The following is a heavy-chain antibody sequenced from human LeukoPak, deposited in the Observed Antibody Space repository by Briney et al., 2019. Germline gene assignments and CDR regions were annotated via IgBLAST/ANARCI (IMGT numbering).Heavy chain of an antibody. J-gene: IGHJ4*02. CDR3: ARDQAEYSSSWHDY. V-gene: IGHV3-30*04. CDR2: IPYDGSNK. D-gene: IGHD6-13*01. CDR1: GFTFSSYA. Sequence: GGSLRLSCAASGFTFSSYAMHWVRQAPGKGLEWVAVIPYDGSNKYYADSVKGRFTISRDNSKNTLYLQMNSLRAEDTAVYYCARDQAEYSSSWHDYWGQGTLVTVSS.